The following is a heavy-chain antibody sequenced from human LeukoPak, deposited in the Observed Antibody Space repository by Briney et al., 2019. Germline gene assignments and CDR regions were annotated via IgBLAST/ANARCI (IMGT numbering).Heavy chain of an antibody. V-gene: IGHV1-8*01. Sequence: ASVKVSCKASGYTFTSYDINWVRQATGQGLEWMGWMNPNSGNTGYAQKFQGRVTMTRNTSISTAYMELSSLRSEDTDVYYCAIEAQLQRRQDACDILFQGTMVNVSS. D-gene: IGHD1-1*01. CDR1: GYTFTSYD. J-gene: IGHJ3*02. CDR3: AIEAQLQRRQDACDI. CDR2: MNPNSGNT.